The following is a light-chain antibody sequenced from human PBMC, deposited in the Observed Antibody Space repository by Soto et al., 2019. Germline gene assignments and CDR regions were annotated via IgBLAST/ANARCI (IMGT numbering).Light chain of an antibody. CDR3: LQYGSSLT. J-gene: IGKJ4*01. CDR2: AAS. Sequence: DIVLTQSPGTLSLSPGERATLSCRASQSVSSSYLAWYQQKPGQAPRLLIYAASSRATGIPDRFSGSGSGTDFTLTISRLEPEDFAVYYCLQYGSSLTFGGGNKVEIK. CDR1: QSVSSSY. V-gene: IGKV3-20*01.